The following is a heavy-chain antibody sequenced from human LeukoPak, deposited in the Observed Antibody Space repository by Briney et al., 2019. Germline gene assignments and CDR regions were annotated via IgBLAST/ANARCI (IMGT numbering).Heavy chain of an antibody. CDR2: ISYDGSIK. J-gene: IGHJ4*02. V-gene: IGHV3-30-3*01. D-gene: IGHD6-19*01. Sequence: GGSLRLSCAASGFTFSSYAMHWVRQAPGKGLEWVAVISYDGSIKYYADSVKGRFTTSRDNSKDMLYLQMNSLSAEDTAVYYCARGPGYSSGWYVLSVDYWGQGTLVTVSS. CDR3: ARGPGYSSGWYVLSVDY. CDR1: GFTFSSYA.